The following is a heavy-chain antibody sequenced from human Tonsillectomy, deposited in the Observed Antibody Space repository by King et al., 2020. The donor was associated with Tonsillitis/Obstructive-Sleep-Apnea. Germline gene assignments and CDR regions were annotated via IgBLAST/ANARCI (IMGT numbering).Heavy chain of an antibody. J-gene: IGHJ4*02. CDR3: ARDLDGDQAFDY. D-gene: IGHD4-17*01. CDR2: IWYDGSNK. V-gene: IGHV3-33*01. Sequence: VQLVESGGGVVQPGRSLRLSCAASEFTFSSHGMHWVRQAPGKGLEWVAVIWYDGSNKYYAQSVKGRFTISRDNSKNTLYLQMNSLSAEDTAVYYCARDLDGDQAFDYWGQGTLVTVAS. CDR1: EFTFSSHG.